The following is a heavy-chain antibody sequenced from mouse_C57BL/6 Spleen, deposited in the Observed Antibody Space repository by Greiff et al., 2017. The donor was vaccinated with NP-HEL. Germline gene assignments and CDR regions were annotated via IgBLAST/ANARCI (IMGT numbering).Heavy chain of an antibody. CDR2: INPNNGGT. D-gene: IGHD1-1*01. J-gene: IGHJ2*01. CDR3: ARSTTVASF. CDR1: GYTFTDYN. Sequence: EVKLVESGPELVKPGASVKIPCKASGYTFTDYNMDWVKQSHGKSLEWIGDINPNNGGTIYNQKFKGKATLTVDKSSSTAYMELRSLTSEDTAVYYCARSTTVASFWGQGTTLTVSS. V-gene: IGHV1-18*01.